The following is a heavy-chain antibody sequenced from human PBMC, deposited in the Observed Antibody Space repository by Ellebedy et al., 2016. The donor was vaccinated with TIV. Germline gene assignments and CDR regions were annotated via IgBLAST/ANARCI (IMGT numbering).Heavy chain of an antibody. Sequence: GESLKISCAASEFTFSDYYMSWIRQAPGKGLEWVSTISTSSSYTKCADSVKGRFTVSRDDAKNSLYLHMNSLKAEDTAVYYCVRTGRPWFDYWGQGTLVTVSS. V-gene: IGHV3-11*06. CDR1: EFTFSDYY. D-gene: IGHD2-8*02. CDR3: VRTGRPWFDY. CDR2: ISTSSSYT. J-gene: IGHJ4*02.